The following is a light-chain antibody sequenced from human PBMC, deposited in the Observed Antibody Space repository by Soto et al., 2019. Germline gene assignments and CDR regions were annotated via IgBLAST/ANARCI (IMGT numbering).Light chain of an antibody. V-gene: IGLV2-14*01. CDR1: SSDIGGYNY. CDR2: DVR. CDR3: SSDTSSSTVI. Sequence: QSALTQPASVSGSPGQSITISCTGTSSDIGGYNYISWYQQLPGKAPKFIIYDVRNRPSGVSNRFSGSRSGNTASLTISGLQAEDEADYYCSSDTSSSTVIFGGGTKLTVL. J-gene: IGLJ2*01.